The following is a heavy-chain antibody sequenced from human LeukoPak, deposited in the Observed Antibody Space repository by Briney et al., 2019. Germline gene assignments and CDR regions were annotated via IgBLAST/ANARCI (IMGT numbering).Heavy chain of an antibody. CDR3: ARVLSGGFHAFCDY. CDR2: IYSDSST. CDR1: GFTVSDNY. Sequence: GGSLRLSCAASGFTVSDNYMSWVRQAPGKGLEWVSVIYSDSSTYYADSVKGRFTISRDNSKNTLYLQMNSLRAEDTAVYYCARVLSGGFHAFCDYWGQGILVTVSS. J-gene: IGHJ4*02. D-gene: IGHD3-9*01. V-gene: IGHV3-66*01.